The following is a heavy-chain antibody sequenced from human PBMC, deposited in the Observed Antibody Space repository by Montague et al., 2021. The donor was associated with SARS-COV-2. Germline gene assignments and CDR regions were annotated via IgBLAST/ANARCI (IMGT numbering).Heavy chain of an antibody. V-gene: IGHV4-61*02. D-gene: IGHD6-19*01. CDR3: ARDIAVAGLFDY. Sequence: TLSLTCTVSGGSISSGSYYWSWIRQPAGKGLEWIGRISISGSTNYNPSLKSRVTISVDTSKNQFSLKLGSVTAAGTAVHYCARDIAVAGLFDYWGQGTLVTVSS. CDR1: GGSISSGSYY. CDR2: ISISGST. J-gene: IGHJ4*02.